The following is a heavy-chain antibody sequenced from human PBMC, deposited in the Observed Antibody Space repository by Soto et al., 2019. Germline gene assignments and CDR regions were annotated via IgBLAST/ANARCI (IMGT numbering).Heavy chain of an antibody. CDR3: ARDSGYSSSWVNWFDP. J-gene: IGHJ5*02. V-gene: IGHV1-18*01. CDR2: ISANYGNT. D-gene: IGHD6-13*01. CDR1: GGTFSSYA. Sequence: ASVKVSCKASGGTFSSYASSWVRQAPGQGLEWMGWISANYGNTNYAQKLQGRVTMTTDTSTSTAYMELRSLRSDDTAVYYCARDSGYSSSWVNWFDPWGQATLVTVSS.